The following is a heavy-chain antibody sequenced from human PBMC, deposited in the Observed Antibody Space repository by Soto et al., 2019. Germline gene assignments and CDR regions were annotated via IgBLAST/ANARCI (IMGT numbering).Heavy chain of an antibody. CDR2: IIPIFGTA. V-gene: IGHV1-69*13. Sequence: SVKVSCKASGGTFSSYAISWVRQAPGQGLEWMGGIIPIFGTANYAQKFQGRVTITADESTSTAYMELSSLRSEDTAVYYCARTVGATLYWFDPWGQGTLVTVSS. J-gene: IGHJ5*02. D-gene: IGHD1-26*01. CDR3: ARTVGATLYWFDP. CDR1: GGTFSSYA.